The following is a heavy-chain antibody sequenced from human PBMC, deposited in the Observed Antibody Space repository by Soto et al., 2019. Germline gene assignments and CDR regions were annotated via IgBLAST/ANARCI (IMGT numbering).Heavy chain of an antibody. CDR3: ARGGGGGLFEH. CDR2: ISPKSTYR. D-gene: IGHD2-21*01. J-gene: IGHJ4*02. Sequence: WGSLRLSCATSGFPFIDYYMSFVRQAPGKWLEWLSHISPKSTYRNYADSVKGRFTISRDNTKSSLFLQMNSLGVEDTAVYYCARGGGGGLFEHWGQGVLVTVSS. CDR1: GFPFIDYY. V-gene: IGHV3-11*06.